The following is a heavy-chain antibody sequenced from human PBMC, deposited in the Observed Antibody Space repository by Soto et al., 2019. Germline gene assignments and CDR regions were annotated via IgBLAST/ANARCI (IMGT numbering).Heavy chain of an antibody. CDR3: ARGQEGVVATH. CDR1: GGSLSGYY. D-gene: IGHD5-12*01. Sequence: QVQLQQWGAGLLKPSETLSLNCAVNGGSLSGYYWSWIRQPPGKGLEWIGEIKDGGYTNYSPSLRSRATISSDTCNNRSSLRLNSVTAADTGLYYCARGQEGVVATHWDQGALVTVSS. J-gene: IGHJ4*02. V-gene: IGHV4-34*01. CDR2: IKDGGYT.